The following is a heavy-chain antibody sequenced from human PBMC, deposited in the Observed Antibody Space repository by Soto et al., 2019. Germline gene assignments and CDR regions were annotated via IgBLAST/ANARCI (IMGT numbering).Heavy chain of an antibody. CDR2: ISYDGSNK. J-gene: IGHJ5*02. D-gene: IGHD3-3*01. V-gene: IGHV3-30*18. Sequence: PGGSLRLSCAASGFTFSSYGMHWVRQAPGKGLEWVAVISYDGSNKYYADSVKGRFTISRDNSKNTLYLQMNSLRAEDTAVYYCAKDPGYDFWSGYRYVDPWGQGTLVTVSS. CDR3: AKDPGYDFWSGYRYVDP. CDR1: GFTFSSYG.